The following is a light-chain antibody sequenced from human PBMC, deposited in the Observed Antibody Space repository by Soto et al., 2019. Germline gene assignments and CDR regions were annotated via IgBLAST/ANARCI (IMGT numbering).Light chain of an antibody. Sequence: QSALTQPRSVSGSPGQSVTISCTGTSSDVGGYNFVSWHQHHPGKAPKFMIYDVTKRPSGVPDRFSGSKSGNTASLTISGLQAEDGADYYCCSFAGGYSFVFGGGTKLTVL. CDR2: DVT. CDR1: SSDVGGYNF. J-gene: IGLJ2*01. V-gene: IGLV2-11*01. CDR3: CSFAGGYSFV.